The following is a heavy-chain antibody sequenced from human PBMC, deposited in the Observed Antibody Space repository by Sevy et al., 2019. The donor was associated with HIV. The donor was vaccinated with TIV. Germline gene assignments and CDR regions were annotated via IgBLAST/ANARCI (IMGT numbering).Heavy chain of an antibody. CDR3: AHRRVGVVVVPEGWFDP. J-gene: IGHJ5*02. D-gene: IGHD3-22*01. CDR2: IYWDDDK. CDR1: GFSLSTSGVG. V-gene: IGHV2-5*02. Sequence: SGPTLVNPTQTLTLTCTFSGFSLSTSGVGVGWIRQPPGKALEWLALIYWDDDKRYSPSLKSRLTIIKDTSKNQVVLTMTNMDPVDTATYYCAHRRVGVVVVPEGWFDPWGQGTLVTVSS.